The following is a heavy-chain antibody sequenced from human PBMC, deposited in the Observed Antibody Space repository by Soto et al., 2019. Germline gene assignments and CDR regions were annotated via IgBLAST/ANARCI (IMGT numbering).Heavy chain of an antibody. CDR1: GGSIISSNFY. D-gene: IGHD4-17*01. CDR2: GEYGGIT. J-gene: IGHJ5*02. CDR3: ARHVRGAVTMNWFDP. V-gene: IGHV4-39*01. Sequence: QLQESGPGLVKPSETLSLTCTVSGGSIISSNFYWGWIRQPQGKGLEWIGSGEYGGITYDNPSLKSRVTLPADTSKNQFSLNLTSVSAADTAIYYCARHVRGAVTMNWFDPWCNGTLVTVSS.